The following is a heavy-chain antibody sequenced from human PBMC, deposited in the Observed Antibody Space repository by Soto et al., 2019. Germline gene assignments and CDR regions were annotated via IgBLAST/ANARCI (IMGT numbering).Heavy chain of an antibody. CDR2: ISGSDGRT. D-gene: IGHD2-2*02. J-gene: IGHJ4*02. CDR1: GVTFSSYA. V-gene: IGHV3-23*01. CDR3: AKGVSQYTHRALFEY. Sequence: GGSLGLACAASGVTFSSYAMSWVRQAPGKGLEWVSTISGSDGRTYSTDSVKGRFTISRDNSRNTAYLQMNSLRVEDTAVYYCAKGVSQYTHRALFEYWGRGTLVTFSS.